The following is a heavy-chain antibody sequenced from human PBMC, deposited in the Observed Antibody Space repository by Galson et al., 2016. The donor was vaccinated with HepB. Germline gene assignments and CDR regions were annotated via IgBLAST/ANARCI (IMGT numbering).Heavy chain of an antibody. CDR3: ASDSPLTAMTYGLDV. V-gene: IGHV3-9*01. CDR1: GFTFDDYA. D-gene: IGHD1-14*01. CDR2: ISWNSGSI. Sequence: SLRLSCAASGFTFDDYAMHWVRQAPGKGLEWVSGISWNSGSIGYADSVKGRFTISRDNSKNTLFLQMNSLRAEDTAVYFCASDSPLTAMTYGLDVWGQGTLVTVSS. J-gene: IGHJ4*02.